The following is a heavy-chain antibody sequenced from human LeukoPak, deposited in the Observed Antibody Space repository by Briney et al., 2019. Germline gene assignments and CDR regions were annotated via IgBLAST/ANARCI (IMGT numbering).Heavy chain of an antibody. V-gene: IGHV5-51*01. CDR2: IYPGDSDT. CDR1: GYSFTSYW. J-gene: IGHJ3*02. Sequence: GESLKISCKGSGYSFTSYWIGWVRQMPGKGLEWMGIIYPGDSDTRYSPSFQGQVTISADKSISTAYLQWSSLKASDTAMYYRARPNPAYCGGDCYHHDAFDIWGQGTMVTVSS. CDR3: ARPNPAYCGGDCYHHDAFDI. D-gene: IGHD2-21*02.